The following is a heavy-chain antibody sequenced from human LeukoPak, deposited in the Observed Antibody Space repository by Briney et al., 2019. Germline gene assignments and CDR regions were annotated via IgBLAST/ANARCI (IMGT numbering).Heavy chain of an antibody. J-gene: IGHJ4*02. CDR1: GGSISSYY. Sequence: SETLSLTCTVSGGSISSYYWSWIRQPPGKGLERIGYIYYSGSTTYNPSLKSRVTISVDTSKNQFSLKLSSVTAADTAVYYCARHGNYGPAYFDFWGQGTLVTVSS. CDR2: IYYSGST. V-gene: IGHV4-59*08. CDR3: ARHGNYGPAYFDF. D-gene: IGHD3-10*01.